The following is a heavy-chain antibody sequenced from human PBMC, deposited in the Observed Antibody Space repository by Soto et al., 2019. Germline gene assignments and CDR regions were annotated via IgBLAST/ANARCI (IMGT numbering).Heavy chain of an antibody. J-gene: IGHJ6*02. CDR2: ISSDNGNT. Sequence: ASVKVSWKASGYSFTSYGISWVRQAPGQGLEWMGRISSDNGNTRYAQKFRGRVTMTTDTSTSTVYMELRNLRSDDTAVYYCARCIQQDYYYGMDVWGQGTTVTVSS. CDR1: GYSFTSYG. V-gene: IGHV1-18*01. CDR3: ARCIQQDYYYGMDV. D-gene: IGHD5-18*01.